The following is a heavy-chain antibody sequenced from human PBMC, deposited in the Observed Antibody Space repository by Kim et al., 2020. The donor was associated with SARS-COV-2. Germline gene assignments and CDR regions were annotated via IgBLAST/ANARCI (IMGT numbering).Heavy chain of an antibody. V-gene: IGHV4-31*03. Sequence: SETLSLTCTVSGGSISSGGYYWSWIRQHPGKGLEWIGYIYYSGSTYYNPSLKSRVTISVDTSKNQFSLKLSSVTAADTAVYYCARSRRPYCGGDCYLYWYFELWGRGTLVTVSS. CDR3: ARSRRPYCGGDCYLYWYFEL. J-gene: IGHJ2*01. D-gene: IGHD2-21*02. CDR2: IYYSGST. CDR1: GGSISSGGYY.